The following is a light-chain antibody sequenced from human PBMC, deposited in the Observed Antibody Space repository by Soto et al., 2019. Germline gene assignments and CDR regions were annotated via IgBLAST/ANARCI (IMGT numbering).Light chain of an antibody. Sequence: QPVLTQPASVSGSPGQSITISCTGINSDVGSFDLVSWFQQYPGKAPKLILYEVSKRPLGVSNRLSGSKSGYTASLTISGLQAEDECDYYCCSCAETTSLFVFGTGTKLTVL. CDR1: NSDVGSFDL. CDR3: CSCAETTSLFV. CDR2: EVS. J-gene: IGLJ1*01. V-gene: IGLV2-23*02.